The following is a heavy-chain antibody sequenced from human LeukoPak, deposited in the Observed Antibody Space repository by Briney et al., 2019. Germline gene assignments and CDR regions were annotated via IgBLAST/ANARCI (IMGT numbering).Heavy chain of an antibody. CDR3: AREFVVVPAAITPFGY. CDR2: ISAYNGNT. V-gene: IGHV1-18*01. D-gene: IGHD2-2*02. CDR1: GYTFTSYG. J-gene: IGHJ4*02. Sequence: ASVKVSCKASGYTFTSYGISWVRQAPGQGLEWMGWISAYNGNTNYAQKLQGRVTMTTDTSTSTAYMELRSLRSDDTAVYYCAREFVVVPAAITPFGYWGQGTLVTVSS.